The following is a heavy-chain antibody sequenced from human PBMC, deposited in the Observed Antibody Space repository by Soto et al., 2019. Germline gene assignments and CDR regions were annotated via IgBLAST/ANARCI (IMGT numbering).Heavy chain of an antibody. CDR1: GDSVSSNSAA. Sequence: KQSQTLSLTCAISGDSVSSNSAAWNWIRQSPSRGLEWLGRTYYRSKWYNDYAVSVKSRITINPDTSKNQFSLQLNSVTPEETAVYYCARDMREGIVVVVAATWDKETGRFGWFDPWGQGTLVTVSS. CDR2: TYYRSKWYN. D-gene: IGHD2-15*01. J-gene: IGHJ5*02. CDR3: ARDMREGIVVVVAATWDKETGRFGWFDP. V-gene: IGHV6-1*01.